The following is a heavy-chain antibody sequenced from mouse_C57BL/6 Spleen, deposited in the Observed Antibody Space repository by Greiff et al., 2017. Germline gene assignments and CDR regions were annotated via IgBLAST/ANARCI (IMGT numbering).Heavy chain of an antibody. CDR3: ARSHFYYGSERGYYYAMDY. CDR2: ILPGSGST. CDR1: GYTFTGYW. Sequence: QVQLQQSGAELMKPGASVKLSCKATGYTFTGYWIEWVKQRPGHGLEWIGEILPGSGSTNYNEKFKGKATFTADTSSNTAYMQLSSLTTEDSAIYYCARSHFYYGSERGYYYAMDYWGQGTSVTVSS. J-gene: IGHJ4*01. D-gene: IGHD1-1*01. V-gene: IGHV1-9*01.